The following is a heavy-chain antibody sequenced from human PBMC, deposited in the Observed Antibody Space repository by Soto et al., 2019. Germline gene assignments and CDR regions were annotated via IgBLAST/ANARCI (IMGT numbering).Heavy chain of an antibody. D-gene: IGHD4-17*01. J-gene: IGHJ4*02. V-gene: IGHV3-15*07. CDR3: ATSGTMVHGDSTRPHFDY. CDR2: IKGKTDGETV. CDR1: GFIFSNAW. Sequence: EVQMVESGGGLVKPGGSLRLSCAVSGFIFSNAWMNWVRQTPGKGLEWVGRIKGKTDGETVDYAEVVKGRFTISGDDSKNTVFLQMNSLETEDTAVYYCATSGTMVHGDSTRPHFDYWGQGTLVTVSA.